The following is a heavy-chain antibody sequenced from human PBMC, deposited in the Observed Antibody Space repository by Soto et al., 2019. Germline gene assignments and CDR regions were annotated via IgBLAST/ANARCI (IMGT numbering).Heavy chain of an antibody. J-gene: IGHJ4*02. D-gene: IGHD2-15*01. Sequence: GEPLKISCKGSGYSFVSYWIAWVRPMPGKGLEWMGSIYPGDSDTTYSPSIQGQVTISADKSSTTVYLQWNTLKASDTAMYYCARDPLLVAAPDGGYLYWGQGTLVTVSS. V-gene: IGHV5-51*01. CDR2: IYPGDSDT. CDR1: GYSFVSYW. CDR3: ARDPLLVAAPDGGYLY.